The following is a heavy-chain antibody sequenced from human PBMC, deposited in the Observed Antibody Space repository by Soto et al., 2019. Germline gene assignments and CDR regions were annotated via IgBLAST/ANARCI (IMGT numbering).Heavy chain of an antibody. CDR3: AKGSPTALYYYYMDV. J-gene: IGHJ6*03. V-gene: IGHV3-9*01. Sequence: GGSLRLSCAASGFTFDDYAMHWVRQAPGKGLEWVSGISWNSGSIGYADSVKGRFTISRDNATNSLYLQMNSLRAEDTALYYCAKGSPTALYYYYMDVWGKGTTVTVSS. D-gene: IGHD4-4*01. CDR2: ISWNSGSI. CDR1: GFTFDDYA.